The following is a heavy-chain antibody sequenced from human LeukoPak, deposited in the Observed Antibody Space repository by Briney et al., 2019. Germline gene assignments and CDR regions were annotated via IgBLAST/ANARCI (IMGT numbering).Heavy chain of an antibody. CDR1: GFTVSSNY. CDR3: AGKREYCSSTSCYGIDY. V-gene: IGHV3-23*01. Sequence: GGSLRLSCAASGFTVSSNYMSWVRQAPGKGLEWVSAISGSGGSTYYADSVKGRFTISRDNSKNTLYLQMNSLRAEDTAVYYCAGKREYCSSTSCYGIDYWGQGTLVTVSS. CDR2: ISGSGGST. J-gene: IGHJ4*02. D-gene: IGHD2-2*01.